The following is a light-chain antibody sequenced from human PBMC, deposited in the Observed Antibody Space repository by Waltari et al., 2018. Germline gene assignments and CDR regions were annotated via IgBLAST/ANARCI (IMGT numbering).Light chain of an antibody. CDR3: QQRRNWPPT. CDR1: HSVDDY. CDR2: DAS. V-gene: IGKV3-11*01. Sequence: VLTQSLATLSLSPGERATLSCRASHSVDDYMAWYQQKPGQSPILLIYDASNRATGIPIRCSGSGFGTDFTLTISSLEPDDFAHYYCQQRRNWPPTFGQGTKVEIK. J-gene: IGKJ1*01.